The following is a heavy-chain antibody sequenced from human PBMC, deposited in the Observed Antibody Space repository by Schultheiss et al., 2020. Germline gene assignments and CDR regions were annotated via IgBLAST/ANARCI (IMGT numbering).Heavy chain of an antibody. Sequence: GGSLRLSCTDTGFTFGDYAMSWVRQAPGKGLEWVGFIRSKAYGGTTEYAASVKGRFTISRDDSKSIAYLQMNSLKTEDTAVYYCTRELDDFWSGYSPHFMVYYYYGMDVWGQGTTGTVAS. V-gene: IGHV3-49*04. CDR1: GFTFGDYA. CDR3: TRELDDFWSGYSPHFMVYYYYGMDV. J-gene: IGHJ6*02. D-gene: IGHD3-3*01. CDR2: IRSKAYGGTT.